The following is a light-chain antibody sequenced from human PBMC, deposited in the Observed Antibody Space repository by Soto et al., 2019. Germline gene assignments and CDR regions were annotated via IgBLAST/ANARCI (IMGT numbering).Light chain of an antibody. CDR3: QQYGRSPFT. V-gene: IGKV3-20*01. J-gene: IGKJ3*01. CDR1: QSVTSSY. Sequence: EIVLTQSPGTLSLSPGERATLSCRASQSVTSSYLAWYQQKPGQTPRLLIYDVSSRATGIPDRFSGSGPGTDFTLTISRLEPEDFAVYYCQQYGRSPFTFGPGTKVDIK. CDR2: DVS.